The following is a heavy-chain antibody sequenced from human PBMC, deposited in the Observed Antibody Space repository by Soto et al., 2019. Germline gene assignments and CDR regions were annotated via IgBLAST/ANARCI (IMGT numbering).Heavy chain of an antibody. J-gene: IGHJ6*02. CDR1: GGTFSSYA. CDR2: IIPIFGTA. D-gene: IGHD1-20*01. CDR3: ARVSDRITGTTLYYYGMDV. V-gene: IGHV1-69*13. Sequence: SVKVSCKASGGTFSSYAIIWVRQAPGQGLEWMGGIIPIFGTANYAQKFQGRVTITADESTSTAYMELSSLRSEDTAVYYCARVSDRITGTTLYYYGMDVWGQGTTVTVSS.